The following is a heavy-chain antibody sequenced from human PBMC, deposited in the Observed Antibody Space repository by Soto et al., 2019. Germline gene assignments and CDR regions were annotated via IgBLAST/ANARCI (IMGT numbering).Heavy chain of an antibody. J-gene: IGHJ4*02. V-gene: IGHV3-23*01. CDR2: ISGSGDKT. CDR3: AKGASHAPFEK. Sequence: GSLRLSCAASGFAFNDFAMNWVRQAPGKGPEWLSTISGSGDKTFHSDSVKGRFNISRDNSNNKMFLQMNSLRAEDTAIYYCAKGASHAPFEKWGRGTLVTVSS. CDR1: GFAFNDFA.